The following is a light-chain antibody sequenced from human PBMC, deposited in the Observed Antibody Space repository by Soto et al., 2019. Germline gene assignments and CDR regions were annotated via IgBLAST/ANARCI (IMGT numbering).Light chain of an antibody. J-gene: IGKJ5*01. Sequence: EIVLTQSPATLSLSPGQRATLSCRASQSVSTFLAWYQQKPGQAPRLLIYDASNRATGIPARFRGSGSGTDFTLTISSLEPEDLAVYYCQQRCNWPITFGQGTRLEIE. CDR1: QSVSTF. V-gene: IGKV3-11*01. CDR3: QQRCNWPIT. CDR2: DAS.